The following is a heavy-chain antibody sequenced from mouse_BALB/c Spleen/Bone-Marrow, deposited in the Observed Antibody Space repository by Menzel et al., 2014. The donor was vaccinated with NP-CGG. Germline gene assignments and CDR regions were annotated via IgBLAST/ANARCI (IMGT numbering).Heavy chain of an antibody. D-gene: IGHD1-2*01. CDR2: IYPGSGNT. Sequence: QVQLQQSGAELVRPGTSVKISCKASGYAFTNYWLDWVKQSPGHGLEWIGDIYPGSGNTYFNEKFKGKATLTADKSSSTAYMQLSSLTSEDSAVYFCARPQFISGRYYAMDYWGQATSVTVSS. CDR3: ARPQFISGRYYAMDY. V-gene: IGHV1-63*01. J-gene: IGHJ4*01. CDR1: GYAFTNYW.